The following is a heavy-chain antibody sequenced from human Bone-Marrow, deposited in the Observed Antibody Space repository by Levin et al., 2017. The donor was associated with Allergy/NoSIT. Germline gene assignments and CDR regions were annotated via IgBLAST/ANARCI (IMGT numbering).Heavy chain of an antibody. Sequence: SETLSLTCTVSGGSISSGGYYWSWIRQHPGKGLEWIGYIYYSGSTYYNPSLKSRVTISVDTSKNQFSLKLSSVTAADTAVYYCAREGRYCSGGSCYWEGWFDPWGQGTLVTVSS. J-gene: IGHJ5*02. V-gene: IGHV4-31*03. CDR3: AREGRYCSGGSCYWEGWFDP. D-gene: IGHD2-15*01. CDR1: GGSISSGGYY. CDR2: IYYSGST.